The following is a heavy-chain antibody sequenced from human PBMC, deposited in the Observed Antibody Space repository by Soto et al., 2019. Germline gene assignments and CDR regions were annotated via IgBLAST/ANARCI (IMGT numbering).Heavy chain of an antibody. CDR2: ISGSGGST. CDR3: ARDYCSGGSCYPKNDAFDI. V-gene: IGHV3-23*01. CDR1: GFTFSSYA. D-gene: IGHD2-15*01. J-gene: IGHJ3*02. Sequence: PGGSLRLSCAASGFTFSSYAMSWVRQAPGKGQEWVSAISGSGGSTYYADSVKGRFTISRDNSKNSLYLQMNSLRAEDTAVYYCARDYCSGGSCYPKNDAFDIWGQGTMVTVSS.